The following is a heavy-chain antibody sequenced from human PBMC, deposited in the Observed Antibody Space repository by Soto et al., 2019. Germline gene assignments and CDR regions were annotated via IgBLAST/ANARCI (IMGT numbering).Heavy chain of an antibody. CDR1: GFTFSTYW. CDR2: IKQDGGEK. V-gene: IGHV3-7*03. D-gene: IGHD2-15*01. J-gene: IGHJ4*02. CDR3: VRVGLLRATLIHTPPDS. Sequence: GGSLRLSCAASGFTFSTYWMSWVRQAPGKGLEWVANIKQDGGEKYYVDSVKGRFTISRDNAKNSLYLQMNSLRAEDTAVYYCVRVGLLRATLIHTPPDSWGQGTLVTVSS.